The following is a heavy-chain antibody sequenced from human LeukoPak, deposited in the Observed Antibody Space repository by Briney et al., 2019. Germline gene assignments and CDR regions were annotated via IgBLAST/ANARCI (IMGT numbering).Heavy chain of an antibody. D-gene: IGHD3-22*01. Sequence: PSETLSLTCTVSGGSISYYYWNWIRQPPGKGLEWIGYIYFSGSTNYNPSLKRRVTISLDTSKNQFSLKLSSVTAADTAVYYCARMGDYYDSSGYRHDAFDIWGQGTMVTVSS. CDR2: IYFSGST. CDR3: ARMGDYYDSSGYRHDAFDI. V-gene: IGHV4-59*01. CDR1: GGSISYYY. J-gene: IGHJ3*02.